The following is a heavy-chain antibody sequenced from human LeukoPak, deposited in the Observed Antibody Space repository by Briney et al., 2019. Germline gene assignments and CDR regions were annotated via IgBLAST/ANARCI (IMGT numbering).Heavy chain of an antibody. CDR2: IYYSGST. CDR3: ARGLAEEVYDSSGYDAFDI. Sequence: SETLSLTCTVSGGSISSSSYYWGWIRQPPGKGLEWIVSIYYSGSTCYNPSLKSRFTISVDTSKNQVSLKLSSVTAADTAVYYCARGLAEEVYDSSGYDAFDIWGQGTMVTVSS. J-gene: IGHJ3*02. CDR1: GGSISSSSYY. D-gene: IGHD3-22*01. V-gene: IGHV4-39*01.